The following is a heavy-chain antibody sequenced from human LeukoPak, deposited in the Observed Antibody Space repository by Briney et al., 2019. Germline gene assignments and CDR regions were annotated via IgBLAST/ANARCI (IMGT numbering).Heavy chain of an antibody. CDR2: IYYTWNT. Sequence: SDTLSLTCTVSGDSITTYFWSWIRQPPGKGLECIGYIYYTWNTNYSPSLRNRLPISVDTSKNQFSLKLNSVTTADTALYFCAGARGGAYGFAFDSWGQGTLVTVSS. J-gene: IGHJ4*02. CDR1: GDSITTYF. D-gene: IGHD3-10*01. CDR3: AGARGGAYGFAFDS. V-gene: IGHV4-59*07.